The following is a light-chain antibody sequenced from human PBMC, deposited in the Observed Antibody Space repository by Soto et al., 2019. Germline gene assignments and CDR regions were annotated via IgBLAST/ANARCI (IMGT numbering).Light chain of an antibody. CDR2: AAS. V-gene: IGKV3-15*01. J-gene: IGKJ2*01. CDR3: QQYFYWPYT. Sequence: EVVMTQSPATLSVSPGERATLSCRASQRVSFSLAWFQQKAGQAPRLVIYAASSRASGFPARYSGGGSETEFTLTISSLQSEDFAVYYCQQYFYWPYTFGQGTKLDIK. CDR1: QRVSFS.